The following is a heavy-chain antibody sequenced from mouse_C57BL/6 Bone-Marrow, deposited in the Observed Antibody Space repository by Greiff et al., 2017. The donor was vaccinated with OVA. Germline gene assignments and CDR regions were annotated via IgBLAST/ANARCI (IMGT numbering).Heavy chain of an antibody. CDR1: GYTFTSYW. V-gene: IGHV1-52*01. CDR2: IDPSDSET. J-gene: IGHJ2*01. Sequence: VQLQQPGAELVRPGSSVKLSCKASGYTFTSYWMHWVKQRPIQGLEWIGNIDPSDSETHYNQKFKDKATLTVDKSSSTAYMQLSSLTSEDSAVYYCARGGITTNYFDYWGQGTTLTVSS. CDR3: ARGGITTNYFDY. D-gene: IGHD1-1*01.